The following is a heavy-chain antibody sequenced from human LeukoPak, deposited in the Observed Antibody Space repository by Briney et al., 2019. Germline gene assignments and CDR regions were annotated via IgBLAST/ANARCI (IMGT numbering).Heavy chain of an antibody. D-gene: IGHD1-26*01. V-gene: IGHV3-11*06. CDR1: GFTFSVYY. CDR2: ISSSSSYT. Sequence: GGSLRLSCAASGFTFSVYYMSWIRQAPGKGLEWVSYISSSSSYTNYADSVKGRFTISRDNAKNSLYLQMNSLRAEDMAVYYCARLIVGATHFDYWGQGTLVTVSS. J-gene: IGHJ4*02. CDR3: ARLIVGATHFDY.